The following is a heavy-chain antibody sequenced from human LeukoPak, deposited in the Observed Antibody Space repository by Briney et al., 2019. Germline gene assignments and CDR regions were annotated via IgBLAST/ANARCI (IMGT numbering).Heavy chain of an antibody. CDR3: AKAHTVTDAFDI. D-gene: IGHD4-17*01. J-gene: IGHJ3*02. V-gene: IGHV3-23*01. CDR2: ISGSGGST. CDR1: GFTFSSYA. Sequence: PGGSLRLSCAASGFTFSSYAMSWVRQAPGKGLEWVSAISGSGGSTYYADSVKGRFTISRDNSKNTLHLQMNSLRAGDTAVYYCAKAHTVTDAFDIWGQGTMVTVSS.